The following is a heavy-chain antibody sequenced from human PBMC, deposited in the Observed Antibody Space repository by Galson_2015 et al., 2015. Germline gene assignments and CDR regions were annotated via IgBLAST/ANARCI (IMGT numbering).Heavy chain of an antibody. J-gene: IGHJ4*02. D-gene: IGHD3-10*01. CDR1: GYSFTTYW. CDR2: IYPGDSDT. CDR3: AREGYYGSGSGFFDY. Sequence: QSGAEVKKPGESLKISCKASGYSFTTYWIGWVRQMPGKGLEWMGIIYPGDSDTRYSPSFQGQVTISADFSITTAYLQWSGLKASDTAMYYCAREGYYGSGSGFFDYWGQGTLVTVSS. V-gene: IGHV5-51*01.